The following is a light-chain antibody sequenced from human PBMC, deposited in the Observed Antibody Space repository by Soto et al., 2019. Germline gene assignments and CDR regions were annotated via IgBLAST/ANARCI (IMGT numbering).Light chain of an antibody. CDR2: EVI. V-gene: IGLV2-8*01. CDR1: SNDVGGYDS. CDR3: CSYAGSDFYV. J-gene: IGLJ1*01. Sequence: QSALTQPPSASGPPGQSVTISCTGTSNDVGGYDSVSWFQQRPGKVPKLLIYEVIKRPSGVPDRLSGSKSGNTASLIISGLQAEDEADYYCCSYAGSDFYVFGTGTKVTVL.